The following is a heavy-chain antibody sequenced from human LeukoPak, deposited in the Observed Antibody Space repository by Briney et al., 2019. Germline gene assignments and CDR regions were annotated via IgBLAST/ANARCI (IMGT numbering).Heavy chain of an antibody. J-gene: IGHJ4*02. CDR1: GFTFSSYA. V-gene: IGHV3-23*01. D-gene: IGHD5-24*01. CDR2: ISGSGGST. CDR3: AKDPYRDGYNLFDY. Sequence: GGSLRLSCAASGFTFSSYAMSWVRQAPGKGLEWVSAISGSGGSTYYAGSVKGRFTISRDNSKNTLYLQMNSLRAEDTAVYYCAKDPYRDGYNLFDYWGQGTLVTVSS.